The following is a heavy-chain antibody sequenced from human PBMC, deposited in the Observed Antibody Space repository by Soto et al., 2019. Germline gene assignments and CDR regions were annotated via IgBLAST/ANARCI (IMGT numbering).Heavy chain of an antibody. V-gene: IGHV6-1*01. CDR2: TYYRSKWYN. CDR1: GDSVSSNSAA. J-gene: IGHJ6*02. Sequence: SQTLSLTCAISGDSVSSNSAAWNWIRQSPSRGLEWLGRTYYRSKWYNDYAVSVKSRITINPDTSKNQFSLQLNSVTPEDTAVYYCAGDRYSSSWYVGPDYYYGMDVWGQGTTVTVS. D-gene: IGHD6-13*01. CDR3: AGDRYSSSWYVGPDYYYGMDV.